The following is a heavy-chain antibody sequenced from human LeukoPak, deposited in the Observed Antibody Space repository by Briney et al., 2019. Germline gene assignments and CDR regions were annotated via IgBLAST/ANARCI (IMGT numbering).Heavy chain of an antibody. CDR1: GYSFTSYW. Sequence: GESLKISCKGSGYSFTSYWISWVRQVPGKGLEWMGRIDPSDSYTDYSPSFQGHVTISADKSISTAYLQWSSLKASDTAMYYCARLGRENYYGSGSYPDYWGQGTLVTVSS. CDR2: IDPSDSYT. V-gene: IGHV5-10-1*01. J-gene: IGHJ4*02. D-gene: IGHD3-10*01. CDR3: ARLGRENYYGSGSYPDY.